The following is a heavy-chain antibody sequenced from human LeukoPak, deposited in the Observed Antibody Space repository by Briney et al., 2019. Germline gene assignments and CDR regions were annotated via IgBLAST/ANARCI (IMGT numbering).Heavy chain of an antibody. J-gene: IGHJ3*02. V-gene: IGHV4-34*01. CDR1: GGSFSGYY. Sequence: SETLSLTCAVYGGSFSGYYWSWIRQPPGKGLEWIGEINHSGSTNYNPSLKSRVTISVDTSKNQFSLKLSSVTAADTAVYYCAGRKVAHAFDIWGQGTMVTVSS. CDR2: INHSGST. CDR3: AGRKVAHAFDI.